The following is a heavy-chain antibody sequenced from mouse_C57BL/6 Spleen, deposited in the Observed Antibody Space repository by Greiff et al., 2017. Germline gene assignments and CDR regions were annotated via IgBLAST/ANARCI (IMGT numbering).Heavy chain of an antibody. CDR1: GYTFTDYY. Sequence: EVQLQQSGPELVKPGASVKISCKASGYTFTDYYMNWVKQSHGKSLEWIGDINPNNGGTSYNQKFKGKATLTVDKSSSTAYMELRSLTSEDSAVYYCARRRGWDAMDYWGQGTSVTVSS. CDR3: ARRRGWDAMDY. J-gene: IGHJ4*01. D-gene: IGHD4-1*01. CDR2: INPNNGGT. V-gene: IGHV1-26*01.